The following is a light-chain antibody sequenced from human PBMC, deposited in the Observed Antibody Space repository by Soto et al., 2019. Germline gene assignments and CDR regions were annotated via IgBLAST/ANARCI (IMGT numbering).Light chain of an antibody. J-gene: IGKJ4*01. CDR3: HQYNIWPPLL. V-gene: IGKV3-15*01. CDR1: QSVRST. CDR2: GAS. Sequence: EIVMTRSPATMSVSPGESAALSCRASQSVRSTLAGYQQKPGQAPRPLIYGASTRATGIPARFSGSGSGTEYTLTISGLQSEDFAVYYCHQYNIWPPLLFGGGTKVDIK.